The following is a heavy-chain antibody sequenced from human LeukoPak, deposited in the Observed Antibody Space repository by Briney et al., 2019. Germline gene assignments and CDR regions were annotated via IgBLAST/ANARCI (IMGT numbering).Heavy chain of an antibody. J-gene: IGHJ4*02. D-gene: IGHD2-2*02. Sequence: PGGSLRLSCAASGFTFRYYSMSWVRQSPGKGLEWLSYISSGSGTIHYADSVKGRFTVSRDNAKNSLYLQMSSLRAEDTAVYHCASVALGSQTYHFDYWGQGTLVTVSS. CDR1: GFTFRYYS. CDR3: ASVALGSQTYHFDY. CDR2: ISSGSGTI. V-gene: IGHV3-48*01.